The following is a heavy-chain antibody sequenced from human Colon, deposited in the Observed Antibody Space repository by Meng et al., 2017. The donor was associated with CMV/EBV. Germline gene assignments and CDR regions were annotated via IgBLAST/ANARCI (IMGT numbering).Heavy chain of an antibody. CDR1: GYTFTGYK. CDR3: ARAGDDYFDL. J-gene: IGHJ4*02. D-gene: IGHD5-24*01. V-gene: IGHV1-2*02. CDR2: INPNMGGP. Sequence: ASVKVSCKASGYTFTGYKIHWLRQAPGQGLEWMGWINPNMGGPTYAQKFKGRVTVTRDTSISTVYTEVNSLTSDDTAVYYCARAGDDYFDLWGQGTLVTVSS.